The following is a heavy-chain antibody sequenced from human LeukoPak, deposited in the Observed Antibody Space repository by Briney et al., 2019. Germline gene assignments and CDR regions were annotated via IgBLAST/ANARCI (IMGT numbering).Heavy chain of an antibody. CDR2: IYYSEST. Sequence: SETLSLTCTVSGGSISSSSYYWGWIRQPPGKGLEWIGSIYYSESTYYNPSLKSRVTISVDTSKNQFSLKLSSVTAADTAVYYCARDGREWLQKKHYYYMDVWGKGTTVTVSS. CDR3: ARDGREWLQKKHYYYMDV. D-gene: IGHD5-24*01. V-gene: IGHV4-39*07. J-gene: IGHJ6*03. CDR1: GGSISSSSYY.